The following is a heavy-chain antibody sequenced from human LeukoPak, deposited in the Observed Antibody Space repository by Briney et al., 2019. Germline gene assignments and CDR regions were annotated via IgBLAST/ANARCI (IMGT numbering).Heavy chain of an antibody. D-gene: IGHD4-17*01. V-gene: IGHV3-53*01. J-gene: IGHJ6*02. CDR3: ARLMTTVTTDYYYYYGMDV. CDR2: IYSGGST. Sequence: GGSLRLSCAASGFTVSSNYMSWVRQAPGKGLEWVSVIYSGGSTYYADSVKGRFTTSRDNSKNTLYLQMNSLRAEDTAVYYCARLMTTVTTDYYYYYGMDVWGQGTTVTVSS. CDR1: GFTVSSNY.